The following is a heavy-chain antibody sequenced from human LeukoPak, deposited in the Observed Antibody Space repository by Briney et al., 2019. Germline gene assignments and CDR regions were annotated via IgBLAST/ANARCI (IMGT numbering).Heavy chain of an antibody. V-gene: IGHV4-4*07. CDR2: IYTSGST. D-gene: IGHD2-15*01. CDR3: VRASVHSGGAFDI. J-gene: IGHJ3*02. Sequence: SETLSLTCTVSGGSISNYYWNWIRQPAGKGLEWIGRIYTSGSTNYNPSLESRVTTSRDTSKNQFSLKLSSVTAADTAVYYCVRASVHSGGAFDIWGQGTVVTVSS. CDR1: GGSISNYY.